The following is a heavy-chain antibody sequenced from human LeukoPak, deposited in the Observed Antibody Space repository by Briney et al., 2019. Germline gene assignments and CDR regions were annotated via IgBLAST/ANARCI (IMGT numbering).Heavy chain of an antibody. CDR1: GFTFSSYG. V-gene: IGHV3-30*02. CDR2: IRYDGSNK. CDR3: AKVTYSGQLCDY. Sequence: GGSLRLSCAASGFTFSSYGMHWVRQAPGKGLEWLAFIRYDGSNKYYADSVKGRFTISRDNSKNTLYLQMNSLRAEDTAVYYCAKVTYSGQLCDYWGQGTLVTVSS. J-gene: IGHJ4*02. D-gene: IGHD5-12*01.